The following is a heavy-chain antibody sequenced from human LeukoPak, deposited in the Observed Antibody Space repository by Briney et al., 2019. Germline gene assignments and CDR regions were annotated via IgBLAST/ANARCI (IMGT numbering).Heavy chain of an antibody. CDR3: AELGITMIGGV. J-gene: IGHJ6*04. Sequence: QPGGSLRLSCAASGFTFSSYEMNWVRQAPGKGLEWVSYISSSGSTIYYADAVKGRFTISRDNAKNSLYLQMNSLRAEDTAVYYCAELGITMIGGVRGKGTTVTISS. D-gene: IGHD3-10*02. CDR2: ISSSGSTI. V-gene: IGHV3-48*03. CDR1: GFTFSSYE.